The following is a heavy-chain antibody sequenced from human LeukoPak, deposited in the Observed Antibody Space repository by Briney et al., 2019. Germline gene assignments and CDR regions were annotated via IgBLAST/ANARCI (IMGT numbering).Heavy chain of an antibody. J-gene: IGHJ4*02. Sequence: GGSLRLSCAASGFTFSSYAMSWVRQAPGKGLEWVSGISGSGGSTNYADSVKGRFTLSRDNSKSTLYLQMNSLRAEDTAVYYCAKEPSSSSDWEFDYWGQGTLVTVSS. CDR1: GFTFSSYA. CDR2: ISGSGGST. D-gene: IGHD6-19*01. CDR3: AKEPSSSSDWEFDY. V-gene: IGHV3-23*01.